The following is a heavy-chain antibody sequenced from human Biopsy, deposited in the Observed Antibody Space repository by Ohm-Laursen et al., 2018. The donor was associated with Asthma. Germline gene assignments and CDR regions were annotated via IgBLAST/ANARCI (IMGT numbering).Heavy chain of an antibody. CDR2: ISASGVRT. V-gene: IGHV3-23*01. Sequence: GQTLSLTCAASGFAFNNSSMTWVRQAPGKGLEWVSSISASGVRTFYADSVKGRFTVSRDSSRNTLYLQLSTLRVEDTAVYLCAKITTDRQKANNWFDPWGQGTLVTVSS. J-gene: IGHJ5*02. CDR1: GFAFNNSS. CDR3: AKITTDRQKANNWFDP. D-gene: IGHD3-22*01.